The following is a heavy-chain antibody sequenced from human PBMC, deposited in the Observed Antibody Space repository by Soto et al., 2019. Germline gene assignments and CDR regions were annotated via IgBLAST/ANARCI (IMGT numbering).Heavy chain of an antibody. J-gene: IGHJ6*02. V-gene: IGHV3-23*01. CDR2: ISGSGGST. CDR3: AEKNTAMPKYYYYGMDV. CDR1: GFTFSSYA. Sequence: SLRLSCAASGFTFSSYAMSWVRQAPGKGLEWVSAISGSGGSTYYTDSVKGRFTISRDNSKNTLYLQMNSLRAEDTAVYYCAEKNTAMPKYYYYGMDVWGQGTKVTVSS. D-gene: IGHD5-18*01.